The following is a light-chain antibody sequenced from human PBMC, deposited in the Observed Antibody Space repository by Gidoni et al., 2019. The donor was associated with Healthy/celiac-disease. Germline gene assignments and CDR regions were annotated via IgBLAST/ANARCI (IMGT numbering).Light chain of an antibody. J-gene: IGKJ4*01. Sequence: EIVSTQSRGTLSLSPGERATLSCRASQSVSSSYLAWYQQKPGQAPRLLIYGASSRATGIPDRFSGSGSGTDFTLTISRLEPEDFAVYYCQQYGSSPPLTFGGGTKVEIK. V-gene: IGKV3-20*01. CDR1: QSVSSSY. CDR2: GAS. CDR3: QQYGSSPPLT.